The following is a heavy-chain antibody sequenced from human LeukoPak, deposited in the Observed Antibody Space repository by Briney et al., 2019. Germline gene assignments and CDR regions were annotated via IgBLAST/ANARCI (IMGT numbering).Heavy chain of an antibody. V-gene: IGHV3-48*03. CDR1: GFTFSSYE. J-gene: IGHJ6*03. CDR3: ARVGYSYGVYYYYYMDV. CDR2: ISSSGSTI. Sequence: PGGSLRLSCAASGFTFSSYEMNWVRQAPGKGLEWVSYISSSGSTIYYAHSVKGRFTISRDNAKNSLYLQMNSLRAEDTAVYYCARVGYSYGVYYYYYMDVWGKGTTVTVSS. D-gene: IGHD5-18*01.